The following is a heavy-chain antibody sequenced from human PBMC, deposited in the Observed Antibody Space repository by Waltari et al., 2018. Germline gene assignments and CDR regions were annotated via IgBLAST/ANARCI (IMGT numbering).Heavy chain of an antibody. V-gene: IGHV4-34*01. CDR3: ARGGQARVSTYQYYYYGMDV. Sequence: QVQLQQWGAGLLKPSETLSLTCAVYGGSFSGYYWSWIRQPPGKGLEWIGEINHSGSTNYNPSLKSRVTRSVDTCKNQFALKLSSVTAADTAVYYCARGGQARVSTYQYYYYGMDVWGQGTTVTVSS. D-gene: IGHD2-2*01. CDR2: INHSGST. CDR1: GGSFSGYY. J-gene: IGHJ6*02.